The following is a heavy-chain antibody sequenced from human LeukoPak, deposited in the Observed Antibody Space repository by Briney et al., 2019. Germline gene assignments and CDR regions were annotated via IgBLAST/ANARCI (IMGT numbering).Heavy chain of an antibody. CDR1: GGYISTYY. V-gene: IGHV4-59*01. D-gene: IGHD3-9*01. CDR2: IYYSGST. J-gene: IGHJ3*02. CDR3: ASDMSRYYDILTGYKGAFDI. Sequence: SETLSLTCTVSGGYISTYYWTWIPQPPGKGLEWIEYIYYSGSTNYNPSLKRRVTISVDTSKNQFSLKLSSVTAADTAVYYCASDMSRYYDILTGYKGAFDIWGQGTMVTVSS.